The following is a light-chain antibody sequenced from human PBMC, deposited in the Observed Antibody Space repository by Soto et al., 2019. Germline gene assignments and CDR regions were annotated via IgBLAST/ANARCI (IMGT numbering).Light chain of an antibody. CDR3: QLSYSTPWT. Sequence: DIQMTQSPSSLSASVGDRVSITCRASQSISSYLNWYQQKPGKAPKLLIYAASSLRSGVPSRFSGSGSGTDFTLTISSLQPEDFATYYCQLSYSTPWTFGQGTKVEIK. CDR1: QSISSY. J-gene: IGKJ1*01. CDR2: AAS. V-gene: IGKV1-39*01.